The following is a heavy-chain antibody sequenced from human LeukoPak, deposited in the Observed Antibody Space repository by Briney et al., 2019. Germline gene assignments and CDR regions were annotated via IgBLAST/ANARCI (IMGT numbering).Heavy chain of an antibody. CDR2: ISGSNSYI. CDR3: ARDTVAVAGDFDY. D-gene: IGHD6-19*01. Sequence: GGSLRLSCAASGFTFSSYSMNWVRQAPRKGLEWVSSISGSNSYIYYADSMKGRFTISRDNAKNSLYLQMNSLRAEDTAVYYCARDTVAVAGDFDYWGQGTLVTVSS. V-gene: IGHV3-21*01. J-gene: IGHJ4*02. CDR1: GFTFSSYS.